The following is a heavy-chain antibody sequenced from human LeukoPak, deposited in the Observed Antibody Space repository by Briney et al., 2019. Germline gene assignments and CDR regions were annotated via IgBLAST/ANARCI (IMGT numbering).Heavy chain of an antibody. CDR2: ISWDGGST. CDR1: GFTFDDYA. CDR3: AKVAVVITTNDAFDI. D-gene: IGHD3-22*01. V-gene: IGHV3-43D*03. J-gene: IGHJ3*02. Sequence: GGSLRLSCAASGFTFDDYAMHWVRQAPGKGLEWVSLISWDGGSTYYADSVKGRFTISRDNSKNSLYLQMNSLRAEDTALYYCAKVAVVITTNDAFDIWGQGTMVTVSS.